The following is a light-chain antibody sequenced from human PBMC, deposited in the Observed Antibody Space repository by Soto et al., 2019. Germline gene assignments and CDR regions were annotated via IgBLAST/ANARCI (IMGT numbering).Light chain of an antibody. CDR2: YAS. CDR3: QQRSNWPLT. J-gene: IGKJ4*01. Sequence: ETVLTQSPGTLSLSPVERATLSCRASQSVSNKLAWYQQKPGQAPRLLMYYASNRATGIPARFSGSGSGTDFTLTISSLEPEDFAVYYCQQRSNWPLTFGGGTKVDIK. V-gene: IGKV3-11*01. CDR1: QSVSNK.